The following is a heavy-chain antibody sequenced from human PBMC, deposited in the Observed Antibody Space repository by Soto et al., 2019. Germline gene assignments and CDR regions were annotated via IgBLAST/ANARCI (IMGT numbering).Heavy chain of an antibody. J-gene: IGHJ4*02. CDR1: GFTFSSYA. Sequence: LRLSCAASGFTFSSYAMSWVRQAPGKGLEWVSAISGSGGSTYYADSVKGRFTISRDNSKNTLYLQMNSLRAEDTAVYYCANQWLVSYYFDYWGQGTLVTVSS. V-gene: IGHV3-23*01. CDR3: ANQWLVSYYFDY. D-gene: IGHD6-19*01. CDR2: ISGSGGST.